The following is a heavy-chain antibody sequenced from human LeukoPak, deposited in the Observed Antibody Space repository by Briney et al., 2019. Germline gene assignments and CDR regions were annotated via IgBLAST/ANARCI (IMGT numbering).Heavy chain of an antibody. J-gene: IGHJ4*02. Sequence: GGSLRLSCAASGFTLSGYSVNWVRQAPGKGLEWVSHITITGTIYYADSVKGRFTVSRDNAKNSLHLQMNSLRAEDTAVYYCSTAKFDYWGQGTLVTVSS. CDR3: STAKFDY. CDR1: GFTLSGYS. CDR2: ITITGTI. V-gene: IGHV3-48*01.